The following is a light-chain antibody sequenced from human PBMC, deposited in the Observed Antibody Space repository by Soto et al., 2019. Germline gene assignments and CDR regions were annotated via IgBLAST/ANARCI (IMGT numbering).Light chain of an antibody. CDR3: QQYNTYQGT. V-gene: IGKV1-5*01. CDR2: DAS. J-gene: IGKJ1*01. CDR1: QSISSW. Sequence: DIQMTQYTSSLSASVGDRVTITCRASQSISSWLAWYQQKPGKAPKLLIFDASTLESGVPSRFSGSGSGTEFTLTISSLQPDDFATYYCQQYNTYQGTFGPGTIVDIK.